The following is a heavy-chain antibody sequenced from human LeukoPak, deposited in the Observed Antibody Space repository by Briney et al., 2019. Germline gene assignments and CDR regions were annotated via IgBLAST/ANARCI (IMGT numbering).Heavy chain of an antibody. CDR1: GYTFTGYY. CDR3: ARARNALPLQFDY. D-gene: IGHD1-14*01. CDR2: INPNSGGT. V-gene: IGHV1-2*04. J-gene: IGHJ4*02. Sequence: ASVKVSCKASGYTFTGYYMHWVRQAPGQGLEWMGWINPNSGGTNYAQKFQGWVTMTRDTSISTAYMELSSLRFEDTAVYYCARARNALPLQFDYWGQGTLVTVSS.